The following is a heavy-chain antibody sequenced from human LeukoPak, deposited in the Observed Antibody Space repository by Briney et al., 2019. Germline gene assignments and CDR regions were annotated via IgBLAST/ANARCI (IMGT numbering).Heavy chain of an antibody. CDR1: GFTFSSYA. J-gene: IGHJ5*02. Sequence: PGGSLRLSCAASGFTFSSYAMHWVRQAPGKGLEWVAVISYDGSNKYYADSVKGRFTISRDNSKNTLYLQMNSLRAEDAAVYYCAKGVYSSGWYNWFDPWGQGTLVTVSS. CDR2: ISYDGSNK. V-gene: IGHV3-30-3*01. D-gene: IGHD6-19*01. CDR3: AKGVYSSGWYNWFDP.